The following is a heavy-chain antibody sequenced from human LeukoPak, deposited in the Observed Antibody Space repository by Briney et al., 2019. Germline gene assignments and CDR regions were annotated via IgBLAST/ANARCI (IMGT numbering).Heavy chain of an antibody. J-gene: IGHJ5*02. V-gene: IGHV4-34*01. CDR2: INHSGST. CDR1: GGSFSGYY. CDR3: ARGRDYIWGSYRYTQIKWFDP. Sequence: PSETLSLSCAVYGGSFSGYYWSWIRQPPGKGLEWIGEINHSGSTNYNPSLKSRVTTSVDTSKNQFSLKLSSVTAADTAVYYCARGRDYIWGSYRYTQIKWFDPWGQGTLVTVSS. D-gene: IGHD3-16*02.